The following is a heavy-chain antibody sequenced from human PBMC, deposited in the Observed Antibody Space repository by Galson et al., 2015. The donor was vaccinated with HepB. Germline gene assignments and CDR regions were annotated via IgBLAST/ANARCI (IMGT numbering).Heavy chain of an antibody. D-gene: IGHD4-23*01. CDR2: IIPIFGTA. CDR1: GGTFSSYA. J-gene: IGHJ6*03. Sequence: SVKVSCKASGGTFSSYAISWVRQAPGQGLEWMGGIIPIFGTANYAQKFQGRVTITADESTSTAYMELSSLRSEDTAVYYCATLYGGNVGDYYYMDVWGKGTTVTVSS. CDR3: ATLYGGNVGDYYYMDV. V-gene: IGHV1-69*13.